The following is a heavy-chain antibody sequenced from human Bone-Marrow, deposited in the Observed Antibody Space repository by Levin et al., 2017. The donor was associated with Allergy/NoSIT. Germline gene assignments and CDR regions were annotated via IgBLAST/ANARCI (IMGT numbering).Heavy chain of an antibody. CDR3: AKDGRHLDGSVGGPTENYYHYGMDV. V-gene: IGHV3-23*01. D-gene: IGHD1-1*01. CDR2: FIPSDDTM. J-gene: IGHJ6*02. Sequence: KGLEWVSAFIPSDDTMYYAESVKGRFILSRDSSKNTVFLQMNSLRAEDTALYYCAKDGRHLDGSVGGPTENYYHYGMDVWGPGTTVTVSS.